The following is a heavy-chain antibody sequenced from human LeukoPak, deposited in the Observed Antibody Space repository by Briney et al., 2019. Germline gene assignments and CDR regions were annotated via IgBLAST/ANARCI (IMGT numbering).Heavy chain of an antibody. Sequence: ASVKVSCKASGYTFTSYDINWVRQATGQGLEWMGWMNPNSGNTGYAQKFQGRVTMTRNTSISTAYMELSSLRSDDTAVYYCARDSRYGDAGDYWGQGTLVTVSS. V-gene: IGHV1-8*01. J-gene: IGHJ4*02. CDR2: MNPNSGNT. CDR1: GYTFTSYD. CDR3: ARDSRYGDAGDY. D-gene: IGHD4-17*01.